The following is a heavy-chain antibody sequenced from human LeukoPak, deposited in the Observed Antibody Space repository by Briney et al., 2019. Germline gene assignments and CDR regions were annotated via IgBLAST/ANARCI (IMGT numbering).Heavy chain of an antibody. CDR1: GGSFSGYY. CDR2: IYYSGST. Sequence: PSETLSLTCAVYGGSFSGYYWSWIRQPPGKGLEYIGTIYYSGSTYYSPSLKSRVTISVDTSKNQFSLKLSSVTAADTAMYYCARNRHYYGLGNYGVPNWFDPWGQGTLVTVSS. D-gene: IGHD3-10*01. V-gene: IGHV4-34*01. CDR3: ARNRHYYGLGNYGVPNWFDP. J-gene: IGHJ5*02.